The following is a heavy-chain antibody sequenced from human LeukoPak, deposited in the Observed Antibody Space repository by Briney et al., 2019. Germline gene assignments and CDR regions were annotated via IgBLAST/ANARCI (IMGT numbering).Heavy chain of an antibody. CDR3: ARAATTVAGTRYFHL. CDR2: IGAYSGNA. J-gene: IGHJ1*01. CDR1: GYSLTELS. Sequence: ASVKVSCKVSGYSLTELSMHWVRQAPGQGLEWMGWIGAYSGNANYAQNLQGRVTMTTDTATSTAYMELRSLTSDDTAVYYCARAATTVAGTRYFHLWGQGTLVTVSS. V-gene: IGHV1-18*01. D-gene: IGHD6-19*01.